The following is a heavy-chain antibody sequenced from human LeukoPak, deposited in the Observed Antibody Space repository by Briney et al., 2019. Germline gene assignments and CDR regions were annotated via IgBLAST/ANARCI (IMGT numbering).Heavy chain of an antibody. Sequence: GGSLRLSCAASGFTFSSYSMNWVRQAPGKGLEWVSSISSSSSYIYYADSVKGRFTISRDNAKNSLYLQMNSLRAEDTAVYYCARFDSYGSGSYKHYGMDVWGQGTTVTVSS. CDR3: ARFDSYGSGSYKHYGMDV. V-gene: IGHV3-21*01. D-gene: IGHD3-10*01. CDR1: GFTFSSYS. J-gene: IGHJ6*02. CDR2: ISSSSSYI.